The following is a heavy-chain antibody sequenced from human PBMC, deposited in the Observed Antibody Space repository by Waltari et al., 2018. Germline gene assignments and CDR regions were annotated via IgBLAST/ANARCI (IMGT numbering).Heavy chain of an antibody. CDR2: IYYSGST. J-gene: IGHJ4*02. CDR1: GGSISSSSYY. CDR3: ASSRQWLADFDY. Sequence: QLQLQESGPGLVKPSETLSLTCTVSGGSISSSSYYLGWIRQPPGKGLEWIGSIYYSGSTYYNPSLKSRVTISVDTSKNQFSLKLSSVTAADTAVYYCASSRQWLADFDYWGQGTLVTVSS. D-gene: IGHD6-19*01. V-gene: IGHV4-39*07.